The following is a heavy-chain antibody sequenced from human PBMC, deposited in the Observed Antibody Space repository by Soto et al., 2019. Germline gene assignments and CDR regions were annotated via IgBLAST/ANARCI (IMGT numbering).Heavy chain of an antibody. CDR2: INPSGGST. CDR1: GYTFTSYY. D-gene: IGHD3-10*01. CDR3: AREYTRSSGRHYYGMDV. J-gene: IGHJ6*02. Sequence: GASVKVSCKASGYTFTSYYMHWVRQAPGQGLEWMGIINPSGGSTSYAQKFQGRVTMTRDTSTSTVYMELSSLRSEDPAVYYCAREYTRSSGRHYYGMDVWGQGTTVTVSS. V-gene: IGHV1-46*01.